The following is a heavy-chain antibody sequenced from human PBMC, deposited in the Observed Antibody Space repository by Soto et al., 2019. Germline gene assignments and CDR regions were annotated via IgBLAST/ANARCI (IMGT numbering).Heavy chain of an antibody. Sequence: PSEILSLTCAVSGGSISSSNWWSWVRQPPGKGLEWIGEIYHSGSTNYNPSLKSRVTISVDKSKNQFSLKLSSVTAADTAVYYCARVLGHYYDSSGYPEFDYWGQGTLVTVSS. V-gene: IGHV4-4*02. D-gene: IGHD3-22*01. CDR2: IYHSGST. CDR1: GGSISSSNW. J-gene: IGHJ4*02. CDR3: ARVLGHYYDSSGYPEFDY.